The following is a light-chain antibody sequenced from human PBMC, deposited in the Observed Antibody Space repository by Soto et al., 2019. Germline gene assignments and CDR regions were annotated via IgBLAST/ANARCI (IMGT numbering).Light chain of an antibody. CDR3: LAWDSSTYV. CDR2: QDN. V-gene: IGLV3-1*01. CDR1: KLGDKY. Sequence: SYELTQPSSVSVSPGQTASITCSGEKLGDKYACWYQQKPGQSPVLVIYQDNKRPSGIPERFSGSNSGNTATLTISGTQTMDEADYYCLAWDSSTYVFGTGTKVIVL. J-gene: IGLJ1*01.